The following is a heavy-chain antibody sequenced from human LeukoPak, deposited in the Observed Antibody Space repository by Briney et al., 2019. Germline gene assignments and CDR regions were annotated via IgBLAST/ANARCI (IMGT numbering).Heavy chain of an antibody. Sequence: SETLSHTCTVSGGSISHYYWSWIRQPPGKGLEWIGYIYYSGSTNYDPSLKSRVTISVDTSKNQFSLKVNSVTAADTAVYYCARVRYYYDSGGYDYFDNWGQGTLVTVSS. CDR3: ARVRYYYDSGGYDYFDN. CDR2: IYYSGST. V-gene: IGHV4-59*01. D-gene: IGHD3-22*01. J-gene: IGHJ4*01. CDR1: GGSISHYY.